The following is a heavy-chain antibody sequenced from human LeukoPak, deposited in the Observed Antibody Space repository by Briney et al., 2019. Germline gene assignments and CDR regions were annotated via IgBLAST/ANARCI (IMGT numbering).Heavy chain of an antibody. CDR1: GGSISSSSLY. CDR2: VYYSGST. Sequence: SETLSLTCTVSGGSISSSSLYWDWNRQPPGKGLEWIGTVYYSGSTYYNPSLKSRVTISVDTSKNQFSLKLSSVTAADTAVYYCARNDSSLGAGAFDIWGQGTMVTVSS. D-gene: IGHD3-22*01. V-gene: IGHV4-39*01. J-gene: IGHJ3*02. CDR3: ARNDSSLGAGAFDI.